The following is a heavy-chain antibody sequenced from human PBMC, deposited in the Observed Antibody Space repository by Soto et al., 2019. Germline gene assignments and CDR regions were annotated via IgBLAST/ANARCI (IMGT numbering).Heavy chain of an antibody. V-gene: IGHV3-21*01. CDR3: ASGSVNSKCCTTGVCYKYYFDY. CDR1: GFTFSSYS. J-gene: IGHJ4*02. Sequence: PGGSLRLSCAASGFTFSSYSMNWVRQAPGKGLEWVSSISSSSSYIYYADSVKGRFTFSRDNAKNSLYLQMNSLRAEDTAVYSCASGSVNSKCCTTGVCYKYYFDYWGQGTLVTVCS. CDR2: ISSSSSYI. D-gene: IGHD2-8*01.